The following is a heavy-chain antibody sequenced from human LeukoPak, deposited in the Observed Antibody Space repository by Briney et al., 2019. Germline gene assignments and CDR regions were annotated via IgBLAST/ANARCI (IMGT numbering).Heavy chain of an antibody. V-gene: IGHV3-33*01. CDR2: IWNDGSHE. Sequence: GRSLRLSCAASGFNFFTYGMHWVRQAPGKGLEWVAVIWNDGSHEYYADSVKGRFTISRDNSKKTVYLQMNSLRADDTAVYYCARDQTRYGSGTYRGGMDVWGQGTTVTVSS. CDR3: ARDQTRYGSGTYRGGMDV. D-gene: IGHD3-10*01. CDR1: GFNFFTYG. J-gene: IGHJ6*02.